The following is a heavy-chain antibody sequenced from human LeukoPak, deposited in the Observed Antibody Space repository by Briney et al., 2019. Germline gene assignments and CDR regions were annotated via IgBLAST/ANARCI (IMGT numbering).Heavy chain of an antibody. J-gene: IGHJ6*02. Sequence: ASVKVSCKASGYTFTSYDINWVRQAPGQGLEWMGGTIPNYGTANYAQKFQGRVTITADEPTSTAYMELSSLRSEDTAIYYCAREIGLSSSGWYERMRKRNGLDVWGQGTTVTVSS. D-gene: IGHD6-19*01. CDR3: AREIGLSSSGWYERMRKRNGLDV. CDR2: TIPNYGTA. CDR1: GYTFTSYD. V-gene: IGHV1-69*13.